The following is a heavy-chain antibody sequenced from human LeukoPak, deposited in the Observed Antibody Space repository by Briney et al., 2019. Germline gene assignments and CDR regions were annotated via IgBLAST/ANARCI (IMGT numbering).Heavy chain of an antibody. J-gene: IGHJ4*02. D-gene: IGHD6-19*01. Sequence: PGGSLRLSCAASGFTFSSYAMSWVRQAPGKGLEWVSAISDSGASTYYADSVKGRFTISRDNSENTLYLQMNSLRDEDTAVYFCARASQWLAFDYWGQGSLVTVSS. CDR2: ISDSGAST. V-gene: IGHV3-23*01. CDR1: GFTFSSYA. CDR3: ARASQWLAFDY.